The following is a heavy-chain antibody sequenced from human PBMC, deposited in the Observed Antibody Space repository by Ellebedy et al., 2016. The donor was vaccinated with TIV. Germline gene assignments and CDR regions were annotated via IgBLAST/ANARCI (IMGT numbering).Heavy chain of an antibody. V-gene: IGHV3-13*01. D-gene: IGHD1-14*01. CDR1: GFTFSSYD. CDR2: IGAAGDT. CDR3: ARATAGFDY. J-gene: IGHJ4*02. Sequence: GESLKISCAASGFTFSSYDMHWVRQSSGNGLEWVSSIGAAGDTYYAGFVKGRVAISRENAKNSLYLQLNNVRVGDTAVYYCARATAGFDYWGQGTLVTVSS.